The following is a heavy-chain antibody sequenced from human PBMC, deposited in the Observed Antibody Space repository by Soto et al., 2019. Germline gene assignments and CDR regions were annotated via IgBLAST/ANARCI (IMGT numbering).Heavy chain of an antibody. V-gene: IGHV1-3*01. CDR2: INAGNGNT. J-gene: IGHJ3*02. CDR3: ASVTVVPAAIRAFDI. D-gene: IGHD2-2*02. CDR1: GYTFTSYA. Sequence: QVQLVQSGAEVKKPGASVKVSCKASGYTFTSYAMHWVRQAPGQRLEWMGWINAGNGNTKYSQKFQGRVTITRGTSASTAYMELSSLRSEDTAVYYCASVTVVPAAIRAFDIWGQGTMFTVSS.